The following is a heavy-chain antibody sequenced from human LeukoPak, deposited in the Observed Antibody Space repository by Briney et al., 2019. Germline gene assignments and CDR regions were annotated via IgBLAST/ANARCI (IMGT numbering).Heavy chain of an antibody. Sequence: GGSLRLSCAPSGFTFIGYVMTWGRQAPGKGVEWVSTISGSGDNTYYADSVMGRFTISRDNSKNTLSLQMNSLRAEDTAMYYCAKGSHSYRDFNHWGQGTLVAVSS. V-gene: IGHV3-23*01. CDR3: AKGSHSYRDFNH. D-gene: IGHD1-26*01. CDR2: ISGSGDNT. J-gene: IGHJ1*01. CDR1: GFTFIGYV.